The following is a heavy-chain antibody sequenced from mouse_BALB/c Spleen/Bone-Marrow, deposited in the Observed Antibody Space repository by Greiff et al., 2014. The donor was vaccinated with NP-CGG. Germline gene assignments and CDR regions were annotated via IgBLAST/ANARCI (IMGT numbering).Heavy chain of an antibody. J-gene: IGHJ1*01. V-gene: IGHV14-3*02. CDR1: GFNIKDTY. CDR3: ASYRYAWYFDV. Sequence: EVMLVESGAELVKPGASVKLSCTASGFNIKDTYMHWVKQRPEQGLEWIGRIDPANGNTKYDPKFQGRATITADTSSNTAYLQLSSLTSEDTAVYYCASYRYAWYFDVWRAGTTVTVSS. D-gene: IGHD2-14*01. CDR2: IDPANGNT.